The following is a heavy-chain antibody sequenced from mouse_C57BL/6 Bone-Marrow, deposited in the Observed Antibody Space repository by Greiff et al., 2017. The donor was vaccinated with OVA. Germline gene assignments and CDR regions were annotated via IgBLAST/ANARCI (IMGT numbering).Heavy chain of an antibody. J-gene: IGHJ3*01. CDR1: GYTFTSYW. V-gene: IGHV1-64*01. Sequence: VKLQQPGAELVKPGASVKLSCKASGYTFTSYWMHWVKQRPGQGLEWIGMIHPNSGSTNYNEKFKSKATLTVDTSSSTAYMQLSSLTAKDSAVYYCASRIGFAYWGQGTLVTVSA. CDR3: ASRIGFAY. CDR2: IHPNSGST.